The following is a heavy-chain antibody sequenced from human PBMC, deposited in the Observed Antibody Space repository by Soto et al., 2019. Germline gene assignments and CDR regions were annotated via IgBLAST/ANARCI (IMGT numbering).Heavy chain of an antibody. CDR3: ARDGYDILTGYYTDAFDI. CDR2: IYYSGST. Sequence: SETLSLTCTVSGGSISSYYWSWIRQPPGKGLEWIGYIYYSGSTNYNPSLKSRVTISVDTSKNQFSLKLSSVTAADTAVYYCARDGYDILTGYYTDAFDIWGLGTMVTVSS. V-gene: IGHV4-59*01. D-gene: IGHD3-9*01. CDR1: GGSISSYY. J-gene: IGHJ3*02.